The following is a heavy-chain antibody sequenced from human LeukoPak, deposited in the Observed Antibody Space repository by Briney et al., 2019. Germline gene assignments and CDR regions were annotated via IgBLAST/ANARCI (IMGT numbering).Heavy chain of an antibody. CDR1: GFTFSDFW. V-gene: IGHV3-74*01. CDR2: NSGGTVT. D-gene: IGHD3-16*02. CDR3: ARVRTAGYVWGSYRGLFDY. J-gene: IGHJ4*02. Sequence: GGSLRLSCAASGFTFSDFWMHWVRQAPGKGLVWVSRNSGGTVTNYADSVKGRLTISRDNAKNTLYLQMNSLRAEDTAVYYCARVRTAGYVWGSYRGLFDYWGQGTLVTISS.